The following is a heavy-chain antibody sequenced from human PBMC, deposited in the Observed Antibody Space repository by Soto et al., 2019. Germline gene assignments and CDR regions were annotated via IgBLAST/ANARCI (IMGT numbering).Heavy chain of an antibody. V-gene: IGHV3-30*18. CDR2: ISYDGSNT. CDR3: AKEDMSTIDY. D-gene: IGHD2-15*01. J-gene: IGHJ4*02. Sequence: VQLVESGGGVVQAGRSLRLSCAASGFTFRAKGMQWVRQAPGKGLEWVGVISYDGSNTYYADSVKGRFTISRDNSKDTLFLQMNSLRPEDTAVYFCAKEDMSTIDYWGQGALVTVSS. CDR1: GFTFRAKG.